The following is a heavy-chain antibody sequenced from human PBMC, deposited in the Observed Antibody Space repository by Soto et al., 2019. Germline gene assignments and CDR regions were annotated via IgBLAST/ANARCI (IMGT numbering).Heavy chain of an antibody. J-gene: IGHJ6*02. Sequence: QVQLVQSGAEVKKPGSSVKVSCKASGGTFSSYAIRWVRQAPGQGLEWMGGIIPIFGTANYAQKFQGRVTITADESTSTACMELSSLRSEDTAVYYCARGYDFWSGLYHPDVYGMDVWGQGTTVTVSS. CDR2: IIPIFGTA. CDR1: GGTFSSYA. V-gene: IGHV1-69*01. D-gene: IGHD3-3*01. CDR3: ARGYDFWSGLYHPDVYGMDV.